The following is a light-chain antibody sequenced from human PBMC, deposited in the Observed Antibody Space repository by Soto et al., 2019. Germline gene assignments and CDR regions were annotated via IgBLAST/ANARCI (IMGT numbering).Light chain of an antibody. V-gene: IGKV1-5*03. J-gene: IGKJ1*01. CDR3: QHYNSHPT. CDR1: QSISSW. Sequence: DIQMPQSPSTLCASGGARLTITCRASQSISSWLAWYTQKPGKAPKLLIYKASSLESGVQSRFSGSGSGTEFTLTIRRLQPDEFATYDCQHYNSHPTFGQGTKVDI. CDR2: KAS.